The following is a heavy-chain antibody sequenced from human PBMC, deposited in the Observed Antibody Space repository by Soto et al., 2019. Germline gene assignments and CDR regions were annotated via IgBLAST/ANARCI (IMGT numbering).Heavy chain of an antibody. CDR2: IVHIFGTA. D-gene: IGHD2-15*01. CDR3: ARSQGGSSSLDIYYYYYYGMDV. V-gene: IGHV1-69*01. Sequence: QVQLVQSGAEVKKPGSSVKVSCKAPGGTFSSYAISWVRQAPGQGLEWMGGIVHIFGTAKYAQKFQGRVTITADESTNTGYMELSSLRSEDTAVYYCARSQGGSSSLDIYYYYYYGMDVWGQGTTVTVSS. CDR1: GGTFSSYA. J-gene: IGHJ6*02.